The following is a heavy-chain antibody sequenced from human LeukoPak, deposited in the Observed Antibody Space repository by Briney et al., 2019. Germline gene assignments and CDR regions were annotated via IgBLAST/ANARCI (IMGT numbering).Heavy chain of an antibody. V-gene: IGHV1-18*01. CDR1: GYTFTSYG. J-gene: IGHJ4*02. D-gene: IGHD3-9*01. CDR3: ATPRLYYDILTGYYSFDY. Sequence: ASVKVSCKASGYTFTSYGINWVRQAPGQGLEWMGWISAYNGNTNYAQKLQGRVTMTTDTSTSTAYMELRSLRSDDTAVYYCATPRLYYDILTGYYSFDYWGQGTLVTVSS. CDR2: ISAYNGNT.